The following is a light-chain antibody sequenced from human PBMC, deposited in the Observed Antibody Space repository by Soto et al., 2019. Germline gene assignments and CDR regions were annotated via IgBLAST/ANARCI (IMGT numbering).Light chain of an antibody. CDR2: DVS. Sequence: QSARTQPASVSGSPGQSITISCTGTSNDIGGYNYVSWYQQHPGKAPKLMIFDVSNRPSGVSYRFSGSKSGNTASLTISGLQAEDEADYYCSSYSSIITRVFGTGTKVTVL. V-gene: IGLV2-14*01. J-gene: IGLJ1*01. CDR3: SSYSSIITRV. CDR1: SNDIGGYNY.